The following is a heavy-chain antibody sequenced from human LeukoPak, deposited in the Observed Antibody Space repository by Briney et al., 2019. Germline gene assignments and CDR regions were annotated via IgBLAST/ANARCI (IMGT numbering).Heavy chain of an antibody. Sequence: GGSLRLSCAASGFTFSSYAMHWVRQAPGKGLEWVAVISYDGSNKYYADSVKGRFTISRDNSKNTLYLQMNSLRAEDTAVYYCARDGGSGNPPFDYWGQGTLVTVSS. CDR2: ISYDGSNK. V-gene: IGHV3-30-3*01. J-gene: IGHJ4*02. CDR3: ARDGGSGNPPFDY. CDR1: GFTFSSYA. D-gene: IGHD2-15*01.